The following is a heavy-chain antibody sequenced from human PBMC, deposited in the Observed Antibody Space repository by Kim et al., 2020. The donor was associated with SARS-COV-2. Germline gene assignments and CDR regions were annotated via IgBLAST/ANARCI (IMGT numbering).Heavy chain of an antibody. CDR3: ARVRSMNRGFMNNMDV. J-gene: IGHJ6*02. CDR2: ISRTSDII. V-gene: IGHV3-21*01. CDR1: GFSFDTYA. Sequence: GGSLRLSCATSGFSFDTYAMNWVRQAPGRGPEWVSSISRTSDIIYYRDSVKGRFIISRDNAKNSLFLQMSSLRVEDTAVYFCARVRSMNRGFMNNMDVWGQGTMGTVSS. D-gene: IGHD3-10*01.